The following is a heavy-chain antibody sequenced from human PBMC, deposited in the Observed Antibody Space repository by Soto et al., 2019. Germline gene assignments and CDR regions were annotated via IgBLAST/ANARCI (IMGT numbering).Heavy chain of an antibody. CDR2: IDSSGEK. CDR1: GLSITDSEMG. J-gene: IGHJ5*02. V-gene: IGHV2-26*01. D-gene: IGHD6-19*01. Sequence: QVTLKESGPVLVKPTEPLTLRCTVSGLSITDSEMGVSWIHQPPGQPLEWLAHIDSSGEKSYRTFLKSRLAISKDTSKSQIVLTMTNMDPADTATYYCARRHLAVAVSPWFDPWGQGIPVTVSS. CDR3: ARRHLAVAVSPWFDP.